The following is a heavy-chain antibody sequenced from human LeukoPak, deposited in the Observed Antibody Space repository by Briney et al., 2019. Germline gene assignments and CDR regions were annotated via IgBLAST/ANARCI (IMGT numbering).Heavy chain of an antibody. D-gene: IGHD3-22*01. V-gene: IGHV3-30*02. Sequence: HPGGSLRLSCAASGFTFSSYGMHWVRQAPGKGLEWVAFIRYDGSNKYYADSVKGRFTISRDNSKNTLYLQMNSLRAEDTAVYYCAKDYLTLGYDSSGYLLDYWGQGTLVTVSS. CDR1: GFTFSSYG. CDR2: IRYDGSNK. J-gene: IGHJ4*02. CDR3: AKDYLTLGYDSSGYLLDY.